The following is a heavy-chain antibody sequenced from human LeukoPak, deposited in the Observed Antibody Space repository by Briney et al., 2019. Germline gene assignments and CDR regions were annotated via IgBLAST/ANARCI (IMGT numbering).Heavy chain of an antibody. CDR2: ISYDGSNE. CDR3: ARDSLKNGYNYDYFDY. V-gene: IGHV3-30-3*01. D-gene: IGHD5-24*01. Sequence: PGRSLRLSCAASGFTFITYAMHWVRQAPGKGLEWVAVISYDGSNEYYVDSVKGRFTISRDNSKNILYLQMNSLTAEDTAVHYCARDSLKNGYNYDYFDYWGQGTLVTVSS. CDR1: GFTFITYA. J-gene: IGHJ4*02.